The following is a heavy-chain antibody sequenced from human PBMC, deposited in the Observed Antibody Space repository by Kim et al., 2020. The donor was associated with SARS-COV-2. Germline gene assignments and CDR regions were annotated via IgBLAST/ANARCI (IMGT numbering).Heavy chain of an antibody. CDR3: ARDRPVGSAAAGLFDY. V-gene: IGHV4-4*08. D-gene: IGHD6-13*01. Sequence: LKGRVTISVDTSKNQFSLKPSAVTAADTAVYYCARDRPVGSAAAGLFDYWGQGTLVTVSS. J-gene: IGHJ4*02.